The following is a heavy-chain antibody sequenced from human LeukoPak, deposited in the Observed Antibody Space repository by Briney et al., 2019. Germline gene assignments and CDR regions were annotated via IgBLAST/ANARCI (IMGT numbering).Heavy chain of an antibody. V-gene: IGHV3-30*04. J-gene: IGHJ4*02. CDR3: ARGATYYYDSSDY. D-gene: IGHD3-22*01. CDR2: ISYDGSNK. Sequence: GGSLRLSCAASGFTFSSYAMHWVRQAPGKGLEWVAVISYDGSNKYYADSVKGRLTISRDNSKNTLYLQMNSLRAEDTAVYYCARGATYYYDSSDYWGQGTLVTVSS. CDR1: GFTFSSYA.